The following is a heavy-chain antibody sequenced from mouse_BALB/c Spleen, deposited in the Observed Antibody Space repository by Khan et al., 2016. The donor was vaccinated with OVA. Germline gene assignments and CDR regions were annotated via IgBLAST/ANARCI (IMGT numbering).Heavy chain of an antibody. V-gene: IGHV9-3*02. J-gene: IGHJ4*01. Sequence: QIQLVQSGPELKKPGETVKISCKASGYTFTNYGMNWVKKAPGKGLKWRGWINTNTGEPTYAEEFKGRFAFSLETSASTAYLQINNLKNEDTATYFCARGAYSGMDYWGQGTSVTVSS. CDR3: ARGAYSGMDY. CDR1: GYTFTNYG. CDR2: INTNTGEP. D-gene: IGHD2-10*01.